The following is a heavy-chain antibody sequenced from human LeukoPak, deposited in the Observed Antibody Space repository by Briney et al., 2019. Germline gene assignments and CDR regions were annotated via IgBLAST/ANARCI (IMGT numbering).Heavy chain of an antibody. J-gene: IGHJ3*02. CDR2: IYYSGST. V-gene: IGHV4-39*01. Sequence: PSETLSLTCTVSGGSISSSSYYWGWIRQPPGKGLEWIGSIYYSGSTYYNPSLKSRVTISVDTSKNQFSLKLSSVTAADTAVYYCARALITRLDTAMVTATLVVFNIWGQGTMVTVSS. CDR1: GGSISSSSYY. CDR3: ARALITRLDTAMVTATLVVFNI. D-gene: IGHD5-18*01.